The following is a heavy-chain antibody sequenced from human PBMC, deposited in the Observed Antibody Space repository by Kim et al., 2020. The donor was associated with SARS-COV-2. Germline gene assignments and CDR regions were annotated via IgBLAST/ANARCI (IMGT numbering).Heavy chain of an antibody. CDR1: GFNFSSHV. D-gene: IGHD6-13*01. Sequence: GGSLRLSCAASGFNFSSHVMGWVRQAPGKGPEWVSSIGGRGVATYYVDSVRGRFFISRDDSKNTFYLQMRSLRADDTATYFCVKGYDNSWNYFDYWGQGTLVTVSS. V-gene: IGHV3-23*01. J-gene: IGHJ4*02. CDR2: IGGRGVAT. CDR3: VKGYDNSWNYFDY.